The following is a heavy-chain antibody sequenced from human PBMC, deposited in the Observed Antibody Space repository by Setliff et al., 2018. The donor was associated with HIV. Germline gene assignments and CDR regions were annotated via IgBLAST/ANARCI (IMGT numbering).Heavy chain of an antibody. CDR2: INTNTGNP. D-gene: IGHD3-10*01. CDR3: ARDIRGRDYYYYYMDV. Sequence: FNNYAMNWVRQAPGQGLELMGWINTNTGNPTYAQGFTGRFVFSLDTSVSTAYLQISSLKAEDTAVYYCARDIRGRDYYYYYMDVWGKGTTVTVSS. J-gene: IGHJ6*03. CDR1: FNNYA. V-gene: IGHV7-4-1*02.